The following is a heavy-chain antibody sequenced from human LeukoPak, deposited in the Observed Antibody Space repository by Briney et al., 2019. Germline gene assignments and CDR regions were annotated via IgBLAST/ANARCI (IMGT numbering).Heavy chain of an antibody. CDR1: GVSITSSNYY. J-gene: IGHJ4*02. CDR2: IYYSGST. Sequence: PSETLSLTCTVAGVSITSSNYYWGWVRQPPGKGLEWIGYIYYSGSTNYNPSLKSRVTISVDTSKNQFSLKLSSVTAADTAVYYCARVRRGSGWYVKATSFDYWGQGTLVTVSS. V-gene: IGHV4-61*05. D-gene: IGHD6-19*01. CDR3: ARVRRGSGWYVKATSFDY.